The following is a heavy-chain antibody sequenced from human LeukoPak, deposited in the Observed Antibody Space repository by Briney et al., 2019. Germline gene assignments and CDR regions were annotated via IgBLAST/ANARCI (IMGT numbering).Heavy chain of an antibody. Sequence: GGSLRLSCAASGFTFNNYAMNWVRQAPGEGLQWVSGIGAGGTYTYYADSVKGRFTISRDNSRNTVYLQMNSLRVEDTAVYYCAKDRGYSHGFEYWGQGTLVTVSS. D-gene: IGHD5-12*01. J-gene: IGHJ4*02. CDR1: GFTFNNYA. CDR2: IGAGGTYT. V-gene: IGHV3-23*01. CDR3: AKDRGYSHGFEY.